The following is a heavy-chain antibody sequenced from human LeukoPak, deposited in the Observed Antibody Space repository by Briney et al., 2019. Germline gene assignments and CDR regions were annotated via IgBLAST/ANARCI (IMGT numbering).Heavy chain of an antibody. V-gene: IGHV4-59*01. J-gene: IGHJ3*02. CDR3: AREQELGYCSGGSCYSSRSGAFDI. CDR1: GGSINSYY. D-gene: IGHD2-15*01. Sequence: PSETLSLTCTVSGGSINSYYWSWIRQPPGKGLEWIGYIYYSGSTNYNPSLKSRVTISVDTSKNQFSLKLSSVTAADTAVYYCAREQELGYCSGGSCYSSRSGAFDIWGQGTMVTVSS. CDR2: IYYSGST.